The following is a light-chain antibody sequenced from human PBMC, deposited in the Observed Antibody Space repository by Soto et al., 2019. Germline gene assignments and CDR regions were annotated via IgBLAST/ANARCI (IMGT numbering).Light chain of an antibody. V-gene: IGKV3-20*01. Sequence: EIVLTQSPGTLSLSPGGRVTLSCRASQSISNNHLAWYQQKPGQAPRLLIHGTSNRATGIPDRFSGSGSGTDFTLTFSRLEPEDFAVYYCEYYGTSITFGGGTKVEIK. CDR3: EYYGTSIT. J-gene: IGKJ4*01. CDR2: GTS. CDR1: QSISNNH.